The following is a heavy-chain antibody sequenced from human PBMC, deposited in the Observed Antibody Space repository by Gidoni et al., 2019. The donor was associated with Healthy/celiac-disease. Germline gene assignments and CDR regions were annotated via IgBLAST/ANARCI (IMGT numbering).Heavy chain of an antibody. V-gene: IGHV4-34*01. CDR3: ARGESGGYSYGRYHYFDY. CDR2: INHSGST. J-gene: IGHJ4*02. Sequence: QVQLQQWGAGLLKPSETLSLTRAVSGGSFSGYYWSWLRQPPGKGLEWIGEINHSGSTNYNPSLKSRVTISVDTSKNQFSLKLSSVTAADTAVYYCARGESGGYSYGRYHYFDYWGQGTLVTVSS. CDR1: GGSFSGYY. D-gene: IGHD5-18*01.